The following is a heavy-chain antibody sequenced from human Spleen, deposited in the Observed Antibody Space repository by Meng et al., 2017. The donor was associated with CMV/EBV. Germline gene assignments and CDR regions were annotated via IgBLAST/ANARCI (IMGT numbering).Heavy chain of an antibody. CDR1: GGSFSGYY. D-gene: IGHD2-15*01. V-gene: IGHV4-34*01. J-gene: IGHJ4*02. Sequence: CAGYGGSFSGYYWSWIRQPPGKGLEWIGEINHSGSTNYNPSLKSRVTISVDTSKNQFSLKLSSVTAADTAVYYCARSPMVVAYFDYWGQGTLVTVSS. CDR2: INHSGST. CDR3: ARSPMVVAYFDY.